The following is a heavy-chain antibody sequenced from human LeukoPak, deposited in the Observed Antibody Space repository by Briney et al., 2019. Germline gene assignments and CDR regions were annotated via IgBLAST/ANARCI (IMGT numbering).Heavy chain of an antibody. V-gene: IGHV3-23*01. CDR1: GFAFSSSA. Sequence: GGSLSLSCAASGFAFSSSAICWVRPPPGGGVGGASVISGSGGSTYYADSVKGRFTISRDNSKNTLYLQMNSLRAEDTAVYYCAKDKAVVINTKNDYWGQGTLVTVSS. J-gene: IGHJ4*02. CDR2: ISGSGGST. CDR3: AKDKAVVINTKNDY. D-gene: IGHD2-21*01.